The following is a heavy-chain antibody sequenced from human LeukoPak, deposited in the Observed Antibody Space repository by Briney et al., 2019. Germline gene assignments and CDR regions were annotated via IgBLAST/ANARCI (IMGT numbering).Heavy chain of an antibody. CDR3: AKLYYDSSGPDY. J-gene: IGHJ4*02. Sequence: GSLRLSCAASGFTFSNYSMNWVRQAPGKGLEWVSAISGSGGSTYYADSVKGRFTISRDNSKNTLYLQMNSLRAEDTAVYYCAKLYYDSSGPDYWGQGTLVTVSS. D-gene: IGHD3-22*01. CDR2: ISGSGGST. V-gene: IGHV3-23*01. CDR1: GFTFSNYS.